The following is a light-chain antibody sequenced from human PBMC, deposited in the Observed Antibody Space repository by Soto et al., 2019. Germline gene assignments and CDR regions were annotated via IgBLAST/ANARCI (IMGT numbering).Light chain of an antibody. J-gene: IGKJ2*01. CDR3: QQYKNFSPST. CDR1: QGINNY. CDR2: VAS. V-gene: IGKV1-9*01. Sequence: DIQLTQSPSFLSASVGDRVTITCRVSQGINNYLVWYQQKPGNAPKLLIYVASTLQSGVPSRFSGSGSGTHFTLTISSLQPEDFATYYCQQYKNFSPSTFGQGTKLDI.